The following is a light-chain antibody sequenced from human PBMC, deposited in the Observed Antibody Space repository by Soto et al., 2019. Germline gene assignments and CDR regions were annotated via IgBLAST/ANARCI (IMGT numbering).Light chain of an antibody. CDR1: QSVSSN. CDR2: GTS. J-gene: IGKJ1*01. Sequence: EIVMTQSPATLSVSPGERATLSCRASQSVSSNLAWYQQKPGQAPRVLIYGTSTRATGIPARFSGSGSGTELTHTISSLQSEDFAVYYCQHYNIWPRPFGQGTKVEIK. CDR3: QHYNIWPRP. V-gene: IGKV3-15*01.